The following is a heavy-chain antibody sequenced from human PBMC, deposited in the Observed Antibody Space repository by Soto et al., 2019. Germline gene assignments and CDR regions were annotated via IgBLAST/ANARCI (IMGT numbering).Heavy chain of an antibody. CDR2: ISAYNGNT. V-gene: IGHV1-18*01. Sequence: ASVKVSCKASGYTFTSYGISWVRQAPGQGLEWMGWISAYNGNTNYAQKLQGRVTMTTDTSTSTAYMELRSLRSDDTAVYYCARERYCSSTSCYWAPDYSYHGMDVWGQGTTVTVS. CDR1: GYTFTSYG. CDR3: ARERYCSSTSCYWAPDYSYHGMDV. J-gene: IGHJ6*02. D-gene: IGHD2-2*01.